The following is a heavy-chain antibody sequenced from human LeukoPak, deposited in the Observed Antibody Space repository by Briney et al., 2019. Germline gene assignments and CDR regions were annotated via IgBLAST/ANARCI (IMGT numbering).Heavy chain of an antibody. CDR3: ARDRGSLRYYFDY. CDR2: TYYRSKWCN. CDR1: GDSVSSNSVA. J-gene: IGHJ4*02. Sequence: SQTLSLTCAISGDSVSSNSVAWNWIRQSPSRGLEWLGSTYYRSKWCNDYALSVKSRITINPDTSKNQFSLQLNSVTPEDTAVYYCARDRGSLRYYFDYWGQGTLVTVSS. D-gene: IGHD1-26*01. V-gene: IGHV6-1*01.